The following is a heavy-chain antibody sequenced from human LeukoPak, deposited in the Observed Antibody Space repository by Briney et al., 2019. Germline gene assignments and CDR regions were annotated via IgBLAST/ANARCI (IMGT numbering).Heavy chain of an antibody. Sequence: PSETLSLPCTVSGGSISSSFWNWMRQPPGKRLEWIEYMYYRGSPNYNPSLRSRVTMSVVRSKNQLSLQLTSVTAADSAVYCCSGGGSGTYWVYYMNVWGKRTTVTVSS. CDR2: MYYRGSP. J-gene: IGHJ6*03. D-gene: IGHD3-10*01. CDR3: SGGGSGTYWVYYMNV. V-gene: IGHV4-59*01. CDR1: GGSISSSF.